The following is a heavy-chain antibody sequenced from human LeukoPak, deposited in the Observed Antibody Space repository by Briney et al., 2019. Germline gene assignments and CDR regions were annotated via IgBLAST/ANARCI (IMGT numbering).Heavy chain of an antibody. CDR3: ARVGEGQGAFDI. V-gene: IGHV4-59*01. D-gene: IGHD3-3*01. J-gene: IGHJ3*02. CDR1: GGSISSYY. CDR2: IYYSGST. Sequence: SETLSLTCTVSGGSISSYYWSWIRQPPGKGLEWIGYIYYSGSTNYNPSLKSRVTISVDTSKNQFSLKLSSVTAADTAVYYCARVGEGQGAFDIWGQGTMVTVSS.